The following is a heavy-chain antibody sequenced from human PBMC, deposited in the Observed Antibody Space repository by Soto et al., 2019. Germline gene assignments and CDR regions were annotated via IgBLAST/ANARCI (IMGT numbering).Heavy chain of an antibody. Sequence: SETLSLTCTVSGGSISSYYWSWIRQPPGKGLEWIGYIYYSGSTNYNPSLKSRVTISVDTSKNQFSLKLSSVTAADTAVYYCARDLQIHYGMDVWGQGTTVTVSS. D-gene: IGHD5-18*01. CDR3: ARDLQIHYGMDV. CDR2: IYYSGST. J-gene: IGHJ6*02. CDR1: GGSISSYY. V-gene: IGHV4-59*01.